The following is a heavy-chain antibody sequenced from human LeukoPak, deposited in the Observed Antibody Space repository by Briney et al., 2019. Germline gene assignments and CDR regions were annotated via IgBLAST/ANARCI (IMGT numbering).Heavy chain of an antibody. V-gene: IGHV4-59*08. CDR1: GGSINSYY. CDR3: ARGGGSGSYLYHYYYYGMDV. D-gene: IGHD3-10*01. Sequence: SETLSLTCTVSGGSINSYYWGWIRQPPGKGLEWIGYIYYSGSSNYNPSLKSRVTISVDTSKNQFSLKLSSVTAADTAVYYCARGGGSGSYLYHYYYYGMDVWGQGTTVTVSS. CDR2: IYYSGSS. J-gene: IGHJ6*02.